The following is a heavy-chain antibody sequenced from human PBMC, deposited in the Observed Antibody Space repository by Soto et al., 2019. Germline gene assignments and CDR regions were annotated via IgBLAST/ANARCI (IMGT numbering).Heavy chain of an antibody. CDR1: GGSISSGGYY. CDR3: ARSVFP. J-gene: IGHJ5*02. V-gene: IGHV4-31*03. Sequence: QVQLQESGPGLVKPSQTLSLTCTVSGGSISSGGYYWSWIRQHPGKGLEWIGYIYYSGNTHYYPSLTSRVTISVDTSKNPFSLKLTSGTAADTAVYYCARSVFPWGQGPLVTVSS. CDR2: IYYSGNT.